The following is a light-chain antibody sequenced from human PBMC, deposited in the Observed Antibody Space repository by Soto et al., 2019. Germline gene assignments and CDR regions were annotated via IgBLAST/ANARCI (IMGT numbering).Light chain of an antibody. CDR3: TSYASGSSHVV. J-gene: IGLJ2*01. CDR1: SXDIGGYDY. CDR2: DVN. Sequence: QSXLTQPAXVSGXXXXXXXLXXXGTSXDIGGYDYVSWYQRHPGKAPKLIIYDVNNRPSGVSNRFSGSKSGNTASLTISGLQAEDEADYYCTSYASGSSHVVFGGGTKLTVL. V-gene: IGLV2-14*01.